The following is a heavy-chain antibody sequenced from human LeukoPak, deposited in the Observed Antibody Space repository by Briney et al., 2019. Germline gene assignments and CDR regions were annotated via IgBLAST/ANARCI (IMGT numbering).Heavy chain of an antibody. J-gene: IGHJ4*02. CDR3: ARGSGYDLVCDY. CDR1: GYTFTSYD. CDR2: MNPNSGNT. V-gene: IGHV1-8*01. D-gene: IGHD5-12*01. Sequence: ASVKVSCRASGYTFTSYDINWVRQATGQGLEWMGWMNPNSGNTGYAQKFQGRVTMTRNTSTSTAYMELSSLRSDDTAVYYCARGSGYDLVCDYWGQGTLVTVSS.